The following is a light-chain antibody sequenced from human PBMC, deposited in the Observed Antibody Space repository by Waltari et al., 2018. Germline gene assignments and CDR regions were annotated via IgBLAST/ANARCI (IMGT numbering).Light chain of an antibody. Sequence: TCLGSQGIRNYLAWFQQKQGRVPKRLIYATSSLQSGVPSRFSGSGSGTEFTLTISSLQPEDFATYYCLQHNNYPLTFGGGTKVEIK. J-gene: IGKJ4*01. CDR1: QGIRNY. CDR3: LQHNNYPLT. CDR2: ATS. V-gene: IGKV1-17*03.